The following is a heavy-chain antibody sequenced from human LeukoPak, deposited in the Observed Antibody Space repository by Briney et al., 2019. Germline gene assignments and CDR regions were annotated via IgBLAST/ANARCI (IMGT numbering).Heavy chain of an antibody. V-gene: IGHV1-2*02. CDR3: AFTYYYDSSGRDLFDY. Sequence: ASVKVSCKASGYTFTGYYMHWVRRAPGQGLEWMGWINPNSGGTNYAQKFQGRVTMTRDTSISTAYMELSRLRSDDTAVYYCAFTYYYDSSGRDLFDYWGQGTLVTVSS. D-gene: IGHD3-22*01. J-gene: IGHJ4*02. CDR1: GYTFTGYY. CDR2: INPNSGGT.